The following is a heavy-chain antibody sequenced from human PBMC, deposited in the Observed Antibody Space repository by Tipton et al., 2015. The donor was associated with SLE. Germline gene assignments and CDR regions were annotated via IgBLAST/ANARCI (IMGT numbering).Heavy chain of an antibody. CDR2: VNHSGST. Sequence: TLSLTCAVYGGSFSDYYWSWIRQPPGKGLEWIGEVNHSGSTTYNPSLKSRVTISVDTSKNQFSLKLSSVTAADTAVYYCARGGYGKGFDYWGQGTLVTVSS. J-gene: IGHJ4*02. CDR3: ARGGYGKGFDY. D-gene: IGHD6-13*01. V-gene: IGHV4-34*01. CDR1: GGSFSDYY.